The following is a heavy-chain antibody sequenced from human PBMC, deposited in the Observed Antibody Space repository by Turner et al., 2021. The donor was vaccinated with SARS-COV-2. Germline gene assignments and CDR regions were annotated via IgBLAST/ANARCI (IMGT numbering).Heavy chain of an antibody. D-gene: IGHD1-26*01. CDR1: GFTFSNYA. CDR2: LSGSGDST. V-gene: IGHV3-23*01. CDR3: AKVGGWELRRKWFFDL. Sequence: EVLLLESGGGLVQPGGSLRLSCAASGFTFSNYAMSWVRQAPGKGLEWVSFLSGSGDSTYHADSVKGRFTISRDNSKNTLYLQMNSLRAEDTAVYYCAKVGGWELRRKWFFDLWGRGTLVSVSS. J-gene: IGHJ2*01.